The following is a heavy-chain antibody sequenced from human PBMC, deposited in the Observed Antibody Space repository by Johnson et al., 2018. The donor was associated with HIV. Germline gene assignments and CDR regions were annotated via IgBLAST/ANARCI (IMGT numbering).Heavy chain of an antibody. J-gene: IGHJ3*02. CDR1: GFTVSSNY. D-gene: IGHD3-16*02. CDR3: ARGPIADDAFDI. CDR2: SGSGSST. V-gene: IGHV3-66*03. Sequence: VQLVESGGGLIQPGGSLRLSCAASGFTVSSNYMSWVRQAPGKGLEWVSTLSGSGSSTHYADSVKGRFTISRDNSRNTMYLQMNSLRAEDTAVYFCARGPIADDAFDIWGQGTMVTVSS.